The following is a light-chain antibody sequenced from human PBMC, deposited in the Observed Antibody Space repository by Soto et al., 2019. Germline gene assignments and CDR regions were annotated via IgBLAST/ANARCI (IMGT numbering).Light chain of an antibody. Sequence: QSALTQPASVSGSPGQSITISCTGTSSDVGCYNYISWYQQHPCKAPKLIIYEVSNRPSGVSNRFSGSKSGNTASLTISGIQAEDEDDYYCSSYTSSSTPFVFGTGTKVTVL. CDR1: SSDVGCYNY. J-gene: IGLJ1*01. CDR2: EVS. CDR3: SSYTSSSTPFV. V-gene: IGLV2-14*01.